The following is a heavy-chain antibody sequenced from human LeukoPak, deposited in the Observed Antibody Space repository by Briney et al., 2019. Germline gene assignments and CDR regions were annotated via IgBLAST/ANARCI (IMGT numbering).Heavy chain of an antibody. CDR1: GGSISSGDYY. CDR2: IYYSGST. V-gene: IGHV4-39*07. Sequence: SQTLSLTCTVSGGSISSGDYYWGWIRQPPGKGLEWIGSIYYSGSTYYNPSLKSRVTISVDTSKNQFSLKLSSVTAADTAVYYCARDTTHYDILTGYLYYFDYWGQGTLVTVSS. D-gene: IGHD3-9*01. CDR3: ARDTTHYDILTGYLYYFDY. J-gene: IGHJ4*02.